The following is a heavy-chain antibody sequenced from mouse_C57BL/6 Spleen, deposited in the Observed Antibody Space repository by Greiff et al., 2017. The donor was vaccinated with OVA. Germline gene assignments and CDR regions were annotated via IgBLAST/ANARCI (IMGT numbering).Heavy chain of an antibody. J-gene: IGHJ2*01. Sequence: DVMLVESGEGLVKPGGSLKLSCAASGFTFSSYAMSWVRQTPEKRLEWVAYISSGGDYIYYADTVKGRFTISRDNARNTLYLQMSSLKSEDTAMYDCTRWDYYGSSSDYWGQGTTLTVSS. D-gene: IGHD1-1*01. CDR1: GFTFSSYA. CDR2: ISSGGDYI. CDR3: TRWDYYGSSSDY. V-gene: IGHV5-9-1*02.